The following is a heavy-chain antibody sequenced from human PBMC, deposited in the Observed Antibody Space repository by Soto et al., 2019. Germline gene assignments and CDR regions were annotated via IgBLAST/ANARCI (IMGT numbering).Heavy chain of an antibody. J-gene: IGHJ4*02. V-gene: IGHV5-51*01. CDR1: GYTFTIYW. CDR3: ARPANKVAEHFDL. D-gene: IGHD2-15*01. Sequence: GEALKISCQVSGYTFTIYWMRWVRQVPGKGLGWMGIIYSSDTDNYYSPSLQGRFTISTDQSNNTPYLQLDSLKAPDTAIYSCARPANKVAEHFDLWGQGPPVTVS. CDR2: IYSSDTDN.